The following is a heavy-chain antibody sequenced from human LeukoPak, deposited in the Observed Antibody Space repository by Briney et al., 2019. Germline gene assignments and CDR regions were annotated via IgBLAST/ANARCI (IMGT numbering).Heavy chain of an antibody. D-gene: IGHD2-2*01. CDR2: IYTSGST. J-gene: IGHJ4*02. V-gene: IGHV4-4*07. CDR1: GGSISSYY. CDR3: ARDESYCSSTSCYYYFDY. Sequence: ASETLSLTCTVSGGSISSYYWSWIRQPAGKGLEWIGRIYTSGSTNYNPSLKSRVTMSVDTSKNQFSLKLSSVTAADTAVYYCARDESYCSSTSCYYYFDYWGQGTLVTVSS.